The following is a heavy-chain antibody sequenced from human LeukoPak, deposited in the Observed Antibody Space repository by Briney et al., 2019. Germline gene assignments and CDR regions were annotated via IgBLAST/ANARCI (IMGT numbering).Heavy chain of an antibody. CDR2: IYTSGST. Sequence: PSETLSLTCTVSGYSISNGYYWGWVRQPAGKGLEWIGRIYTSGSTNYNPSLKSRVTISVDTSKNQFSLKLSSVTAADTAVYYCARVTADGWNDEYFDYWGQGTLVTVSS. J-gene: IGHJ4*02. CDR3: ARVTADGWNDEYFDY. V-gene: IGHV4-61*02. D-gene: IGHD1-1*01. CDR1: GYSISNGYY.